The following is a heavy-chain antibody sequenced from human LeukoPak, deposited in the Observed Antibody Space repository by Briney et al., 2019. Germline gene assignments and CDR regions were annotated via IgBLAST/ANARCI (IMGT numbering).Heavy chain of an antibody. CDR2: INHSGST. Sequence: SETLSLTCAVYGGSFIGYYWSWIRQPPGKGLEWIGEINHSGSTNYNPSLKSRVTISVDTSKNQFSLKLSSVTAADTAVYYCARGLPGRRYFSSTSCYSGYFDYWGQGTLVTVSS. D-gene: IGHD2-2*01. CDR3: ARGLPGRRYFSSTSCYSGYFDY. CDR1: GGSFIGYY. V-gene: IGHV4-34*01. J-gene: IGHJ4*02.